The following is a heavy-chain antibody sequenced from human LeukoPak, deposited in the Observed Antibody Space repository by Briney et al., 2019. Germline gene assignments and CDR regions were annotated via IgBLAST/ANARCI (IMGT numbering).Heavy chain of an antibody. CDR3: ARGSHWFDY. CDR1: GGSISTCY. D-gene: IGHD6-19*01. V-gene: IGHV4-4*07. CDR2: IHTSGST. Sequence: PSETLSLTCTVSGGSISTCYWTWIRQPAGKGLEWIGRIHTSGSTNYNPSLKSRVTLSVDTSKNRFSLKLNSVTAADTAVYYCARGSHWFDYWGQGTLVTVSS. J-gene: IGHJ5*01.